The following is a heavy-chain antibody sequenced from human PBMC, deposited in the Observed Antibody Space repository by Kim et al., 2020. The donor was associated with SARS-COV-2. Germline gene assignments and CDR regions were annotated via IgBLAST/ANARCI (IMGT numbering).Heavy chain of an antibody. V-gene: IGHV3-7*01. CDR2: IKNDGSEE. CDR1: GFTFSSPW. J-gene: IGHJ4*01. Sequence: GGSLRLSCAASGFTFSSPWMSWVRQAPGKGLEWVANIKNDGSEENSDYSAKGRFTITSDNAKSTLYLHMHILSVEAKAASYCACASSLGWSGLLDYCG. CDR3: ACASSLGWSGLLDY. D-gene: IGHD6-19*01.